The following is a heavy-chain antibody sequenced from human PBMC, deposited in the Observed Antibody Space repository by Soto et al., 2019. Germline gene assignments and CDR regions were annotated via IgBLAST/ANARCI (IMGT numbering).Heavy chain of an antibody. D-gene: IGHD5-18*01. Sequence: GGSLRLSCAASGFTFSSYAMSWVRQAPGKGLEWVSAISGSGGSTYYADSVKGRFTISRDNSKNTLYLQMNSLRDEDTAVYYCARDRGYTYGFDFWGQGAXVTVSS. J-gene: IGHJ4*02. CDR1: GFTFSSYA. V-gene: IGHV3-23*01. CDR3: ARDRGYTYGFDF. CDR2: ISGSGGST.